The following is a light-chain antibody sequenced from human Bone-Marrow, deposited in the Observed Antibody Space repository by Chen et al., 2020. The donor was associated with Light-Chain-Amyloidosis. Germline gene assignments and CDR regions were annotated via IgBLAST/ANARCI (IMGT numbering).Light chain of an antibody. J-gene: IGLJ2*01. V-gene: IGLV3-25*03. CDR3: QSADSSGTYEVI. CDR2: RDT. CDR1: DLPTKY. Sequence: SYELTQPPSVSVSPGQTARITCSGDDLPTKYAYWYQQKPGQAPVLGIHRDTERPSGISERVSGTSSGTTATLTISGVQAEGEADYHCQSADSSGTYEVIFGGGTKLTVL.